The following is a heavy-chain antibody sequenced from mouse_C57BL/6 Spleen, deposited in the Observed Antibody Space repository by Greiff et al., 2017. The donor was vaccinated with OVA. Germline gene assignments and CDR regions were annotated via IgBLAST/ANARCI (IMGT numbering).Heavy chain of an antibody. D-gene: IGHD1-1*01. CDR3: AIPFITTVPWFAY. CDR2: INPSNGGT. CDR1: GYTFTSYW. V-gene: IGHV1-53*01. J-gene: IGHJ3*01. Sequence: VKLQQPGTELVKPGASVKLSCKASGYTFTSYWMHWVKQRPGQGLEWIGNINPSNGGTNYNEKFKSKATLTVDKSSSTAYMQLSSLTSEDSAVYYCAIPFITTVPWFAYWGQGTLVTVSA.